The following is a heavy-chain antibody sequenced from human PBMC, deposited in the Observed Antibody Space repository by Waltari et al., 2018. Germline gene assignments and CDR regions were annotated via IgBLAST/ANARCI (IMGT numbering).Heavy chain of an antibody. CDR3: ARGARRTTVTTGWWYFDL. V-gene: IGHV3-74*01. Sequence: EVQLVESGGGLVQPGGSLRLSCAASGVTYSMYWMHWVRQAPGKGLGWVSRSNSDGSSTSYADSVKGRFTISKDNAKNTVYLQMNSLRAEDTAIYYCARGARRTTVTTGWWYFDLWGRGTLVT. J-gene: IGHJ2*01. CDR2: SNSDGSST. CDR1: GVTYSMYW. D-gene: IGHD4-17*01.